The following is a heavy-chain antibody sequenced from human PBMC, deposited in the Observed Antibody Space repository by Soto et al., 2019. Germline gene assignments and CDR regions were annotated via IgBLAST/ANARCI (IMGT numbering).Heavy chain of an antibody. CDR3: ACVAPTIFGAQFHQNLVDV. D-gene: IGHD3-3*01. V-gene: IGHV3-11*06. CDR1: GFKFPDYH. J-gene: IGHJ6*02. Sequence: QVQLVQSGGGLVEPGGSLRLSCAASGFKFPDYHMTWIRQAQGKGLEWISYINSRGTYTTYADSVRGRFTVSRDNAKNSLYLQMDSLTGENTSVYYWACVAPTIFGAQFHQNLVDVWGQGNMVTVAS. CDR2: INSRGTYT.